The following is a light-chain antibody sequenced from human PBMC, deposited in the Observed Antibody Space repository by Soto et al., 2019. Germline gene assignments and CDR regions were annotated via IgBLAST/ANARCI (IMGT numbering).Light chain of an antibody. CDR3: QQYNNWPPLT. Sequence: EIVMTQSPATLSVSPGERATLSCRASQSVSSNLAWYQQKPGQAPRLLIYGASTRATGIPARFSGSGSGTELNLTISSLQSEDVAVYYCQQYNNWPPLTFGGGTKVEIK. CDR2: GAS. V-gene: IGKV3-15*01. J-gene: IGKJ4*01. CDR1: QSVSSN.